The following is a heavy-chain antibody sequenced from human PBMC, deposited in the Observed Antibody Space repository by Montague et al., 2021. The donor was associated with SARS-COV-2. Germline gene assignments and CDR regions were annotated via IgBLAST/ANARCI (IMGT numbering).Heavy chain of an antibody. CDR2: IVDSDSST. CDR1: GFTFTSYA. V-gene: IGHV3-23*01. CDR3: ARGVITPDY. D-gene: IGHD2-21*01. Sequence: SLRLSCAVSGFTFTSYAMSWVRQAPGNGLEWVSGIVDSDSSTHYADSVKGRFTISRDNSKNMVYLQMNSLRAEDTAVYYCARGVITPDYWGQGTLVTVSS. J-gene: IGHJ4*02.